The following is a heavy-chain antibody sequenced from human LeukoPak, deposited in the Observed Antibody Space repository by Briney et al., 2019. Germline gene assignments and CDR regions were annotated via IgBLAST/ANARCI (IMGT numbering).Heavy chain of an antibody. V-gene: IGHV3-20*04. Sequence: GGSLRLSCAASGFTFDDYGMSWVRQAPGEGLEWVSGINWNGGSTGYADSVKGRFTISRDNAKNSLYLQMNSLTAEDTAVYYCARNAAYSNGPIQRVSRQAPDYWGQGTPVTVSS. CDR3: ARNAAYSNGPIQRVSRQAPDY. CDR2: INWNGGST. J-gene: IGHJ4*02. D-gene: IGHD4-11*01. CDR1: GFTFDDYG.